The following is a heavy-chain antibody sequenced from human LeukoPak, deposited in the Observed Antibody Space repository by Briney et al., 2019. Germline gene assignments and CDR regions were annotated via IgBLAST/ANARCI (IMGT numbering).Heavy chain of an antibody. CDR1: GGTFSSYA. CDR2: IIPILGIA. V-gene: IGHV1-69*04. D-gene: IGHD3-10*01. CDR3: ARAITSYFDY. J-gene: IGHJ4*02. Sequence: ASVKVSCKASGGTFSSYAISWVRQAPGQGREWMGRIIPILGIANYAQKFQGRVTITADKSTSTACMELSSLRSEDTAVYYCARAITSYFDYWGQGTLVTVSS.